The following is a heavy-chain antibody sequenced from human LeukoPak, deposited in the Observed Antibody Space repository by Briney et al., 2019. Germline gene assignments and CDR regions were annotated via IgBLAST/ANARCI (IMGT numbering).Heavy chain of an antibody. J-gene: IGHJ4*02. CDR3: ARDYYSRFDY. CDR2: ISSSGSTT. CDR1: GFTFSSYE. D-gene: IGHD3-22*01. Sequence: GGSLRLSCAASGFTFSSYEMNWVRQAPGKGLEWVSYISSSGSTTYYADSVKGRFTISRDNAKNSLYLQMNSLRAEDTAVYYCARDYYSRFDYWGQGTLVTVSS. V-gene: IGHV3-48*03.